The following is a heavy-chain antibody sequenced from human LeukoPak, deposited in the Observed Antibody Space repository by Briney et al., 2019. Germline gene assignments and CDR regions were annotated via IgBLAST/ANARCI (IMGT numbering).Heavy chain of an antibody. V-gene: IGHV3-21*01. CDR1: GFTFSSYS. CDR3: ARVTGSDSSGYYPFDY. D-gene: IGHD3-22*01. J-gene: IGHJ4*02. CDR2: ISSSSSYI. Sequence: GGSLRLSCAASGFTFSSYSMTWVRQAPGKGLEWVSSISSSSSYIYYADSVKGRFTISRDNAKNSLYLQMNSLRAEDTAVYYCARVTGSDSSGYYPFDYWGQGTLVTVSS.